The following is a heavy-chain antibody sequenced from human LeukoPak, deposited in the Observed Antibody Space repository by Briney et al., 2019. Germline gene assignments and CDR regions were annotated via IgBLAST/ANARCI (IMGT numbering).Heavy chain of an antibody. CDR3: ARASDYYDSSGYYGFDY. J-gene: IGHJ4*02. D-gene: IGHD3-22*01. Sequence: EGSLRLSCAASGFTFSSYSMNWVRQAPGKGLEWVSSISSSSSYIYYADSVKGRFTISRDNAKNSLYLQMNSLRAEDTAVYYCARASDYYDSSGYYGFDYWGQGTLVTVSS. V-gene: IGHV3-21*01. CDR2: ISSSSSYI. CDR1: GFTFSSYS.